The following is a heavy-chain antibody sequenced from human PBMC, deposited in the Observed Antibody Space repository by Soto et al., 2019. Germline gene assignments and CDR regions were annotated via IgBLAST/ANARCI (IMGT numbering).Heavy chain of an antibody. J-gene: IGHJ4*02. CDR1: GGSISSYY. D-gene: IGHD1-26*01. CDR2: IYYSGST. V-gene: IGHV4-59*01. Sequence: SETLSLTCTVSGGSISSYYWIWIRQPPGKGLEWIGYIYYSGSTNYNPSLKSRVTISVDTSKNQFSLKLSSVTAADTAVYYCARGTLSIVGATTEFDYWGQGTLVTVSS. CDR3: ARGTLSIVGATTEFDY.